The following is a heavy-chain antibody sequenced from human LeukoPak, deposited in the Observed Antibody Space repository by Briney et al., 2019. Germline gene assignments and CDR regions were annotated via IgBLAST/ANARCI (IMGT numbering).Heavy chain of an antibody. Sequence: SVKVSCKASGGTFSSYAISWVRQAPGQGLEWMGRIIPILGIANYAQKFQGRVTITADKSTSTAYMELSSLRSEDTAVYYCARDLGDGYIPFDYWGQGTLVTVSS. CDR1: GGTFSSYA. J-gene: IGHJ4*02. D-gene: IGHD5-24*01. CDR3: ARDLGDGYIPFDY. V-gene: IGHV1-69*04. CDR2: IIPILGIA.